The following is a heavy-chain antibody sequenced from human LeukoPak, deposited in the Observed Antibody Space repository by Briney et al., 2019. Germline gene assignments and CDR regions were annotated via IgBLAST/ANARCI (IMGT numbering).Heavy chain of an antibody. Sequence: SETLSLTCTVSGGSISSSSYYWGWIPQPPGKGLEWIGSIYYSGSTYYNPSLKSRVTISVDTSKNQFSLKLSSVTAADTAVYYGARWGMYYDFWSGNDAFDIWGQGTMVTVSS. D-gene: IGHD3-3*01. J-gene: IGHJ3*02. CDR2: IYYSGST. CDR3: ARWGMYYDFWSGNDAFDI. V-gene: IGHV4-39*01. CDR1: GGSISSSSYY.